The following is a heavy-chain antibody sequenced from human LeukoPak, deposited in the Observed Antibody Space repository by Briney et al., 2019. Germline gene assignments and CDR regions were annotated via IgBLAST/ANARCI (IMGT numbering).Heavy chain of an antibody. V-gene: IGHV4-39*01. Sequence: PSETLSLTCTVSGGSISSSSYYWGWIRQPPGKGLEWIGSIYYSGSTYYNPSLKSRVTISVDTSKNQFSLKLSSVIAADTAVYYCARWGIFGNYYDSRWGQGTLVTVSS. CDR1: GGSISSSSYY. CDR2: IYYSGST. D-gene: IGHD3-22*01. J-gene: IGHJ4*02. CDR3: ARWGIFGNYYDSR.